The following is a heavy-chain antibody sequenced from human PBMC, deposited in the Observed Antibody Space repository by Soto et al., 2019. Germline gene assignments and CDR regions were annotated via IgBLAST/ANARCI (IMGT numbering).Heavy chain of an antibody. D-gene: IGHD1-20*01. CDR2: INHSGST. CDR3: ATITGTLFDY. J-gene: IGHJ4*02. V-gene: IGHV4-34*01. CDR1: GGSFSGYY. Sequence: SETLSLTCAVYGGSFSGYYWSWIRQPPGKGLEWTGEINHSGSTNYNPSLKSRVTISVDTSKNQFSLKLSSVTAADTAVYYCATITGTLFDYWDQGSLVTVSS.